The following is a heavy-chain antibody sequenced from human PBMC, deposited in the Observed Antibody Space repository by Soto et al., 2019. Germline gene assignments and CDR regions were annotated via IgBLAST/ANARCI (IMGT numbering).Heavy chain of an antibody. CDR2: ISGSGRNT. V-gene: IGHV3-23*01. J-gene: IGHJ4*02. CDR3: AKSHFPVAASRQTHFDH. Sequence: PGGSLRLSCAASGFTFSSYAMSWVRQAPGKGLEWVSVISGSGRNTFYADSVKGRFAISRDDSNITLFLQMSTLRAEDTAIYYWAKSHFPVAASRQTHFDHWGQGALVTVSS. D-gene: IGHD6-13*01. CDR1: GFTFSSYA.